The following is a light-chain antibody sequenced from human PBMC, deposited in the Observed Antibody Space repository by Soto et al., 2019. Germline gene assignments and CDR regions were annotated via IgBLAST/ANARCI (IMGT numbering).Light chain of an antibody. J-gene: IGKJ4*01. Sequence: EIVMTQSPATLSVSPGERVTLSCRASQSVTRNLAWYQHTPGQSPRLLISAASSGATGLPSRFSGSGSGTDFTLTISSLQSEDAAVYYCQLYHHWPVTFGGGTKVEIK. CDR3: QLYHHWPVT. CDR1: QSVTRN. CDR2: AAS. V-gene: IGKV3-15*01.